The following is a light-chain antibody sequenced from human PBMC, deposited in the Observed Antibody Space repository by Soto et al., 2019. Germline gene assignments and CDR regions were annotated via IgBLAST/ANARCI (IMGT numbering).Light chain of an antibody. CDR2: EVT. CDR1: SSDVGGYNF. V-gene: IGLV2-14*01. CDR3: SSFTSSHTYV. Sequence: QSASVSGSPGQSITISCTGTSSDVGGYNFVSWYQQHPDKAPKFMIYEVTNRPSGVSNRFSGSKSGNTASLTISGLQAEDEADYYCSSFTSSHTYVFGTGTKVTVL. J-gene: IGLJ1*01.